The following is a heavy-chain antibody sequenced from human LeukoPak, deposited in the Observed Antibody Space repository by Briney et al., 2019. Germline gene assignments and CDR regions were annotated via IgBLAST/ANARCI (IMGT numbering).Heavy chain of an antibody. Sequence: SETLSLTCTVSGGSISSGGYYWSWIRQHPGKGLEWIGYIYYSGSTYYNPSLKSRVTISVDTSKNQFSLKLSSVTAADTAVYYCARGGVGAKVVGFDPWGQGTLVTVSS. J-gene: IGHJ5*02. D-gene: IGHD1-26*01. CDR3: ARGGVGAKVVGFDP. V-gene: IGHV4-31*03. CDR1: GGSISSGGYY. CDR2: IYYSGST.